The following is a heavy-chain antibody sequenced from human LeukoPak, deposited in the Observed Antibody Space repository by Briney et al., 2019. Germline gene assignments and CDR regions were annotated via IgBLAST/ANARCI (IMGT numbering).Heavy chain of an antibody. CDR2: ITSSGSTT. CDR1: GFIFSDYY. D-gene: IGHD3-3*01. J-gene: IGHJ6*03. V-gene: IGHV3-11*01. Sequence: GGSLRLSCAASGFIFSDYYMSWIRQTPGKGLEWVSYITSSGSTTYYADSVKGRFTISRDNAENSLYLQMNSLRAEDTAVYYCARALYYDFWSGYSSPDISYYMDVWGKGTTVTVSS. CDR3: ARALYYDFWSGYSSPDISYYMDV.